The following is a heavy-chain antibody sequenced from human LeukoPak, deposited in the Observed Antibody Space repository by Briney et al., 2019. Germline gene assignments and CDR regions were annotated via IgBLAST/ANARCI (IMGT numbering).Heavy chain of an antibody. CDR3: ARDSITFGGVIVQDY. J-gene: IGHJ4*02. D-gene: IGHD3-16*02. Sequence: SETLSLTCTASGGSISSYYWSWIRQPPGKGLEWIGYIYYSGSTYYNPSLKSRVTISVDTSKNQFSLKLSSVTAADTAVYYCARDSITFGGVIVQDYWGQGTLVTVSS. V-gene: IGHV4-59*12. CDR1: GGSISSYY. CDR2: IYYSGST.